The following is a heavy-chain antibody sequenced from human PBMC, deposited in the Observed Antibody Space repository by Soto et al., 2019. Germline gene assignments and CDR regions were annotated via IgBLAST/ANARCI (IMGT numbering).Heavy chain of an antibody. J-gene: IGHJ4*02. D-gene: IGHD3-10*01. Sequence: QVQLVQSGAEVKKPGASVKVSCKASGYTFTSYAMHWVRQAPGQRLEWMGWINAGNGNTKYSQKFQVRVTITTDTAASTGNMELSSLRSEDTAVYDCARGRGLDYLDYWCRVALVTVSS. CDR2: INAGNGNT. CDR3: ARGRGLDYLDY. CDR1: GYTFTSYA. V-gene: IGHV1-3*01.